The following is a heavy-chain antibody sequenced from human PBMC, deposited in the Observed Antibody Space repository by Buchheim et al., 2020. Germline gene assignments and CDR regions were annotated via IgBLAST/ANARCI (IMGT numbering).Heavy chain of an antibody. CDR1: GGSFSGYY. CDR3: AQLKGYCTNGVCNNYYYYYGMDV. Sequence: QVQLQQWGAGLLKPSETLSLTCAVYGGSFSGYYWSWIRQPPGKGLEWIGEINHSGSTNYNPSLKSRVTISVETSKNTFSLKLSSVTAADTAVYYCAQLKGYCTNGVCNNYYYYYGMDVWGQGTT. V-gene: IGHV4-34*01. CDR2: INHSGST. D-gene: IGHD2-8*01. J-gene: IGHJ6*02.